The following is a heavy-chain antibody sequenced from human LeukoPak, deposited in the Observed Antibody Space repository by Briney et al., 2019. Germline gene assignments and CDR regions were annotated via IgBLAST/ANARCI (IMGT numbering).Heavy chain of an antibody. Sequence: GGSLRLSCAASGFTFSSYAMSWVRQAPGKGLEWVSAISGSGGSTYYADSVKGRFTISRDNSKNTLYLQMNSLRAEDTAVYYCAKDPGPRTPYGSGSWPYWGQGTLVTVSS. CDR3: AKDPGPRTPYGSGSWPY. J-gene: IGHJ4*02. CDR2: ISGSGGST. CDR1: GFTFSSYA. V-gene: IGHV3-23*01. D-gene: IGHD3-10*01.